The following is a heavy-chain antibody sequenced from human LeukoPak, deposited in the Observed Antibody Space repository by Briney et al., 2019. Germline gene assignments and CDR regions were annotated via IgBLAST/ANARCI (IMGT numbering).Heavy chain of an antibody. Sequence: PGGSLRLSCAASGFTFSSYEMNWVRQAPGKGLEWVSYISSSGSTIYYADSVKGRFTISRDNAKNSLYLQMNSQRAEDTALYYCARVASNYDFDCWGQGTLVTVSS. D-gene: IGHD4-11*01. CDR2: ISSSGSTI. J-gene: IGHJ4*02. CDR1: GFTFSSYE. CDR3: ARVASNYDFDC. V-gene: IGHV3-48*03.